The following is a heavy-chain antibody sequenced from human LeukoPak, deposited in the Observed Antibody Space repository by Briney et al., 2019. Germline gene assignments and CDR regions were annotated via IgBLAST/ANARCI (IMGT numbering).Heavy chain of an antibody. V-gene: IGHV3-21*01. J-gene: IGHJ4*02. Sequence: PGGSLRLSCAASGFTFSSYSMNWVRQAPGKGLEWVSSISSSSSHTNYADSVKGRFTISRDNAKNSLYLQMNSLRAEDTAVYYCARTNLGSGWRFDYWGQGTLVTVSS. CDR1: GFTFSSYS. CDR3: ARTNLGSGWRFDY. D-gene: IGHD6-19*01. CDR2: ISSSSSHT.